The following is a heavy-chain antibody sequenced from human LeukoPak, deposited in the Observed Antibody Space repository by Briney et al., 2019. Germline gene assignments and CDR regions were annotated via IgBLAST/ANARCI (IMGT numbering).Heavy chain of an antibody. CDR3: ARAHYSGSYSYYNRAFDY. D-gene: IGHD3-10*01. J-gene: IGHJ4*02. Sequence: SETLSLTCAVYGGSFSGYYWSWIRQPPGKGLEWIGEINHSGSTNYNPSLKSRVTISVDTSKNQFSPKLSSVTAADTAVYYCARAHYSGSYSYYNRAFDYWGQGILVTVSS. CDR2: INHSGST. CDR1: GGSFSGYY. V-gene: IGHV4-34*01.